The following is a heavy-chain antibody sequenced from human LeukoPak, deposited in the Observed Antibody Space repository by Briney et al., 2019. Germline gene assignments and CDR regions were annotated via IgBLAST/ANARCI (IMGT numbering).Heavy chain of an antibody. CDR1: GGSFSGYY. CDR3: ARLAEGTGDY. J-gene: IGHJ4*02. D-gene: IGHD1-14*01. CDR2: INHSGST. Sequence: SETLSLTCAVYGGSFSGYYWSWIRQPPGKGLEWTGEINHSGSTNYNPSLKSRVTISVDTSKNQFSLKLSSVTAADTAVYYCARLAEGTGDYWGQGTLVTVSS. V-gene: IGHV4-34*01.